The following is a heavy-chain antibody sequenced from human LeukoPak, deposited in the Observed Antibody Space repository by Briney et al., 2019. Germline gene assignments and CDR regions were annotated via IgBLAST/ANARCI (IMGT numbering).Heavy chain of an antibody. CDR2: LVYDARS. CDR1: GFPFSSYG. V-gene: IGHV3-33*01. Sequence: GTSLRLSCAASGFPFSSYGMHWVRQAPGKGLEWVARLVYDARSDYANSVKGRFSISRDDSKNTLFLDMSNLRVEDTALSYCARDLSAAFDFWGQGVLVTVSS. J-gene: IGHJ4*02. D-gene: IGHD6-19*01. CDR3: ARDLSAAFDF.